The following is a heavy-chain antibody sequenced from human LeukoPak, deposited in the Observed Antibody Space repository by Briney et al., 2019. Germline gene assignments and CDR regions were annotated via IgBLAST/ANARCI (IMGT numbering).Heavy chain of an antibody. V-gene: IGHV3-23*01. CDR2: ITGSGGTT. CDR1: GFTFSSYS. CDR3: ARDVPEKDYYDSSGYYYV. Sequence: GGSLRLSCAASGFTFSSYSMNWVRQAPGKGLEWVSTITGSGGTTYNADSVKGRFTIARDNSKNTLYLQMNSLRAEDTAVYYCARDVPEKDYYDSSGYYYVWGQGTLVTVSS. J-gene: IGHJ4*02. D-gene: IGHD3-22*01.